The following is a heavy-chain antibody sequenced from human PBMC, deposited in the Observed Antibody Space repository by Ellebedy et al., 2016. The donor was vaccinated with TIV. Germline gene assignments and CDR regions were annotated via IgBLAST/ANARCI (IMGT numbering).Heavy chain of an antibody. CDR2: INSDGSST. V-gene: IGHV3-74*03. J-gene: IGHJ6*03. CDR1: GFTFATYW. Sequence: GGSLRLSXGASGFTFATYWMHWVRQAPGKGLVWVSRINSDGSSTKYADSVEGRFTISRDNAKNTLYLQMNSVRAEDTAVYYCAGAAGPHFYYCMDVWGKGTTVTVSS. D-gene: IGHD3-10*01. CDR3: AGAAGPHFYYCMDV.